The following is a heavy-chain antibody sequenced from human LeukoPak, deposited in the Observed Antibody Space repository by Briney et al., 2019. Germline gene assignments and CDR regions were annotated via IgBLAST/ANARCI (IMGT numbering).Heavy chain of an antibody. CDR2: ISYDGSNK. J-gene: IGHJ6*02. CDR1: GFTFSSYA. D-gene: IGHD4-11*01. CDR3: ARENSAVTSVMEYGMDV. Sequence: GGSLRLSCAASGFTFSSYAMHWVRQAPGKGLEWVAVISYDGSNKYHADSVKGRFTISRHNAKNSLFPQMSSLRAEDTAVYYCARENSAVTSVMEYGMDVWGQGTTVTVSS. V-gene: IGHV3-30-3*01.